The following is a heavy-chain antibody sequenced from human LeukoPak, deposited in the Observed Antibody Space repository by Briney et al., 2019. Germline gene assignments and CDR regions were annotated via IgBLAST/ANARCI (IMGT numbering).Heavy chain of an antibody. CDR3: AREGSTDIVATEYYFDY. V-gene: IGHV1-24*01. J-gene: IGHJ4*02. D-gene: IGHD5-12*01. CDR2: FDSEVGKT. CDR1: GYTLTELS. Sequence: ASVKVSCKVSGYTLTELSMHWVRQAPGKGLEWMGGFDSEVGKTIYAQKFQGRVTMTEDTSTDTAYMELSSLRSEDTAVYYCAREGSTDIVATEYYFDYWGQGTLVTVSS.